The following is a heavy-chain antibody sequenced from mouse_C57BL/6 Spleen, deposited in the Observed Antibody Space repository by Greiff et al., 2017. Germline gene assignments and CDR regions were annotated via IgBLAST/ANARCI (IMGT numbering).Heavy chain of an antibody. V-gene: IGHV1-59*01. CDR1: GYTFTSYW. J-gene: IGHJ4*01. CDR3: AREHGNFYAMDY. Sequence: QVQLQQPGAELVRPGTSVKLSCKASGYTFTSYWMHWVKQRPGQGLEWIGVIDPSDSYTNYNQKFKGKATLTVDTSSSTAYMQLSSLTSEDSAVXYCAREHGNFYAMDYWGQGTSVTVSS. CDR2: IDPSDSYT. D-gene: IGHD2-1*01.